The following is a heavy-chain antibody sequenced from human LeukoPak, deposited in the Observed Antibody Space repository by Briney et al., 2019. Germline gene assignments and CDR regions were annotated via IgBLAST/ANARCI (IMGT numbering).Heavy chain of an antibody. D-gene: IGHD2-21*01. V-gene: IGHV1-69*05. J-gene: IGHJ4*02. CDR3: ARGINLAYCGGDCFYYFDY. CDR2: VIPIFGTA. CDR1: GGTSSSYA. Sequence: SVKVSCKASGGTSSSYAISWVRQAPGQGLEWMGGVIPIFGTANYAQKFQGRVTITTDESTSTAYMELSSLRSEDTAVYYCARGINLAYCGGDCFYYFDYWGQGTLVTVSS.